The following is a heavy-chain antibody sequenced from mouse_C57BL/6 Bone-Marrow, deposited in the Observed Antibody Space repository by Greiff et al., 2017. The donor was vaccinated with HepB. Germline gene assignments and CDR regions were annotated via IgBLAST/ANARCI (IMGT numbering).Heavy chain of an antibody. CDR1: GYTFTSYW. V-gene: IGHV1-64*01. J-gene: IGHJ3*01. Sequence: QVQLQQPGAELVKPGASVKLSCKASGYTFTSYWMHWVKQRPGQGLEWTGMIHPNSGSTNYNEKFKSKATLTVDKSSSTAYMQLSSLTSEDSAVYYCASYSNYGAWFAYWGQGTLVTVSA. CDR3: ASYSNYGAWFAY. D-gene: IGHD2-5*01. CDR2: IHPNSGST.